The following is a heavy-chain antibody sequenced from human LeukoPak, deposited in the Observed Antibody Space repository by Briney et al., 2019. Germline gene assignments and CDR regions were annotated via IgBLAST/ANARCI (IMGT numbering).Heavy chain of an antibody. V-gene: IGHV4-4*07. CDR2: IYTSGST. Sequence: SETLSLTCTVSGGSISSYCWSWIRQPAGKGLEWIGRIYTSGSTNYNPSLKSRVTMSVDTSKNQFSLKLSSVTAADTAVYYCARDGGFGVVIAYYFDYWGQGTLVTVSS. CDR1: GGSISSYC. J-gene: IGHJ4*02. D-gene: IGHD3-3*01. CDR3: ARDGGFGVVIAYYFDY.